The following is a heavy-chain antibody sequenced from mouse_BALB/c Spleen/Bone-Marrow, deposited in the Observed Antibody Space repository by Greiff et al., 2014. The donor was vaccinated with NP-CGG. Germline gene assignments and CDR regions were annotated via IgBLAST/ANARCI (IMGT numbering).Heavy chain of an antibody. Sequence: VKLVESGPGLVQPSQSPSITCTVSGFSLTTYGVHWVRQSPGKGLEWLGVIWTGGSTDYNAAFISRLSISKDNSKSQVFFEMNSLQANDTAIYYCARNHRGYYFDYWGQGTTLTVSS. CDR2: IWTGGST. CDR1: GFSLTTYG. CDR3: ARNHRGYYFDY. J-gene: IGHJ2*01. V-gene: IGHV2-2*02. D-gene: IGHD3-1*01.